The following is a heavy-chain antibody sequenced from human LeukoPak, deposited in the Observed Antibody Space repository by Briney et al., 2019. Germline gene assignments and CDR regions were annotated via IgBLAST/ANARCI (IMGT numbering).Heavy chain of an antibody. J-gene: IGHJ4*02. V-gene: IGHV3-30*18. CDR1: GFTFSSYG. D-gene: IGHD1/OR15-1a*01. Sequence: GRSLRLSCAASGFTFSSYGMHWVRQAPGKGLEWVAVISYDGSNKYYADSVKRRFTISRDNSKNTLYLQMNSLRAEDTAVYYCAKGEHGDYWGQGTLVTVSS. CDR2: ISYDGSNK. CDR3: AKGEHGDY.